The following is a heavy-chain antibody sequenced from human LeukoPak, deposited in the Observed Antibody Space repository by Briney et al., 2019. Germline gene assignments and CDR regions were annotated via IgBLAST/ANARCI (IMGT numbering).Heavy chain of an antibody. D-gene: IGHD3-10*01. CDR2: FNPNSGGT. Sequence: ASVKVSCKASGYTFSGYYIHWVRQAPGQGLEWLGWFNPNSGGTKYAQKFQGRVTMTRVTSISTAHMELNRLTSEDTAVYYCARDQVYYGRDWFWLDPWGQGTLVTVSS. J-gene: IGHJ5*02. CDR1: GYTFSGYY. V-gene: IGHV1-2*02. CDR3: ARDQVYYGRDWFWLDP.